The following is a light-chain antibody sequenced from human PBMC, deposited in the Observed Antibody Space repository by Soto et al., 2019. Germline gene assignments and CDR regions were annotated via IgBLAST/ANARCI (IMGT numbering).Light chain of an antibody. Sequence: ILLTQSPATLSVSPGEFATLSCRASQSVSTNLAWYQQKPGQAPRLLIYGASTRATGIPARFSGSGSGTEFTLTISSLQSEDFAVYYCQQFHNWPPITFGQGHDWRL. CDR1: QSVSTN. J-gene: IGKJ5*01. V-gene: IGKV3-15*01. CDR2: GAS. CDR3: QQFHNWPPIT.